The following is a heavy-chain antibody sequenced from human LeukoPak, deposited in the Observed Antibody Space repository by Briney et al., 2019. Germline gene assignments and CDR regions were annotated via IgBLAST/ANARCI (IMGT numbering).Heavy chain of an antibody. Sequence: SETLSLTCTVSGGSISSYYWSWFRQPPGKGLEWIGYIYTSGSTNYNPSLKSRVAISGDASTNQFSLKLSSVTAADTAVYYCARHFYSSSSGLFYFDYWGQEILVTVSS. CDR1: GGSISSYY. CDR2: IYTSGST. D-gene: IGHD6-19*01. V-gene: IGHV4-4*09. CDR3: ARHFYSSSSGLFYFDY. J-gene: IGHJ4*02.